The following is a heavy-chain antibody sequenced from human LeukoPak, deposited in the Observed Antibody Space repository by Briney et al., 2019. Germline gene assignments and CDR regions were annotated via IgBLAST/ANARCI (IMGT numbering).Heavy chain of an antibody. V-gene: IGHV4-39*07. CDR1: GGSISSSSYY. CDR2: IYYSGST. CDR3: ARGRSSGWYLLSPFDY. Sequence: SETLSLTCTVSGGSISSSSYYWGWIRQPPGKGLEWIGSIYYSGSTYYNPSLKSRVTISVDTSKNQFSLKLSSVTAADTAVYYCARGRSSGWYLLSPFDYWGQGTLVTVSS. D-gene: IGHD6-19*01. J-gene: IGHJ4*02.